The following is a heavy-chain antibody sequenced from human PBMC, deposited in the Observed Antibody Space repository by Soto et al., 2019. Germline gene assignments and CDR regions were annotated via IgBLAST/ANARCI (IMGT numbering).Heavy chain of an antibody. CDR1: GYSFTSYW. V-gene: IGHV5-10-1*01. Sequence: GESLNISCKGSGYSFTSYWISWVRQMPGKGLEWMGRIDSSDSYTNYSPSFQGHVTISADMSISTAYLQWSSLKASDTAMYDCARQNREWLDNWFDPWGQGTLVTVSS. CDR2: IDSSDSYT. J-gene: IGHJ5*02. D-gene: IGHD5-12*01. CDR3: ARQNREWLDNWFDP.